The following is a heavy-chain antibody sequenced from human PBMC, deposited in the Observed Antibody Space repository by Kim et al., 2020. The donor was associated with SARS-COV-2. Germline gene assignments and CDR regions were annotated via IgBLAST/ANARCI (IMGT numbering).Heavy chain of an antibody. CDR2: MNPNSGNT. V-gene: IGHV1-8*01. J-gene: IGHJ5*02. Sequence: ASVKVSCKASGYTFTSYDINWVRQATGQGLEWMGWMNPNSGNTGYAQKFQGRVTMTRNTSISTAYMELSSLRSEDTAVYYCARGTPLSGITGTTRRGWFDRWGQGTLVTVSS. D-gene: IGHD1-7*01. CDR1: GYTFTSYD. CDR3: ARGTPLSGITGTTRRGWFDR.